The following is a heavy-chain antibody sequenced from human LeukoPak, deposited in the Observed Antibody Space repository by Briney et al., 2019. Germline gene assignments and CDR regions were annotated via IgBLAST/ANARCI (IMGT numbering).Heavy chain of an antibody. Sequence: GGSLRLSCVATGFTFDEHTIHWVRQRPGKGLEWVSLVTWEGFAFYGDPVKGRFTVSRDRKENSVFLQMNSLNPEDSAVYFCVRDALPHCASSSCYQFDYWGQGTLVTVSS. V-gene: IGHV3-43*01. CDR3: VRDALPHCASSSCYQFDY. CDR1: GFTFDEHT. D-gene: IGHD2-2*01. CDR2: VTWEGFA. J-gene: IGHJ4*02.